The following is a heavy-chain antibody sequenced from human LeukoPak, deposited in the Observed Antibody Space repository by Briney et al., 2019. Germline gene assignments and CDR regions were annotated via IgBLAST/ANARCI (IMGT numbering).Heavy chain of an antibody. CDR2: ISWNSGSI. CDR1: GFTFDDYA. J-gene: IGHJ5*02. CDR3: AKAASA. Sequence: GRSLRLSCAASGFTFDDYAMHWVRQAPGKGLEWVSGISWNSGSIGYADSVKGRFTISRDNAKNSLYLQMNSLRVEDTALYYCAKAASAWGQGTLVTVSS. V-gene: IGHV3-9*01.